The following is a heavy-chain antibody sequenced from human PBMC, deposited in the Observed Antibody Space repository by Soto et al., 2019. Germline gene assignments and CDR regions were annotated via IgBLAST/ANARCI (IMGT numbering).Heavy chain of an antibody. J-gene: IGHJ6*02. CDR3: AKADYGDGTDV. D-gene: IGHD4-17*01. Sequence: QVQLVESGGGVVQPGRSLRLSCAASGFTFSSYGMHWVRQAPGKGLEWVAVISYDGSNKYYADSVKGRFTISRDNSKNTLYLQMNSLSAEDTAVYYCAKADYGDGTDVWGQGTTVTVSS. CDR2: ISYDGSNK. CDR1: GFTFSSYG. V-gene: IGHV3-30*18.